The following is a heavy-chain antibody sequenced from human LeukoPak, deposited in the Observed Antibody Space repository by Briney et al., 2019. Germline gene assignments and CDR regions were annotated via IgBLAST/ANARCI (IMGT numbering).Heavy chain of an antibody. V-gene: IGHV3-48*01. CDR2: ISSSSSTI. CDR1: GFTFSSYG. CDR3: AIEGGSLSGV. D-gene: IGHD6-13*01. J-gene: IGHJ6*04. Sequence: PGGSLRLSCAASGFTFSSYGMHWVRQAPGKGLEWVSYISSSSSTIYYADSVKGRFTISRDNAKNSLYLQMNSLRAEDTAVYYCAIEGGSLSGVWGKGTTVTVSS.